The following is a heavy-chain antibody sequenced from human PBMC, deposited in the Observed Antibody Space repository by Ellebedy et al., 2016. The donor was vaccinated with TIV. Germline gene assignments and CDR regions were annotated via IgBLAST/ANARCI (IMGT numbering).Heavy chain of an antibody. V-gene: IGHV1-8*01. J-gene: IGHJ6*02. CDR1: GYTFTSYD. CDR2: MNPNSGNT. D-gene: IGHD3-22*01. CDR3: ARGYYDSSGYFYYYYGMDV. Sequence: ASVKVSCXASGYTFTSYDINWVRQATGQGLEWMGWMNPNSGNTGYAQKFQGRVTMTRNTSISTAYMELSSLRSEDTAVYYCARGYYDSSGYFYYYYGMDVWGQGTTVTVSS.